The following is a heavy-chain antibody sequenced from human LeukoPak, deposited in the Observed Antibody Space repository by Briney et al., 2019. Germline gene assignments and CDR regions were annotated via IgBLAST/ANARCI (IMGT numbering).Heavy chain of an antibody. D-gene: IGHD3-3*01. V-gene: IGHV1-69*05. CDR2: IIPIFGTA. J-gene: IGHJ6*03. CDR3: ARESTICGVASYYYMDV. Sequence: SVRVSCKASGGTFSSYAISWLRQAPGQGLEWMGRIIPIFGTANYAQKFQGRVTITTDESTSTAYMELSSLRSEDTAVYYCARESTICGVASYYYMDVWGKGTTVTVSS. CDR1: GGTFSSYA.